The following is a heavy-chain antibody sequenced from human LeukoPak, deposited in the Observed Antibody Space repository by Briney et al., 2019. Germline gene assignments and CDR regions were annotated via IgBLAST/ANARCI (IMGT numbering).Heavy chain of an antibody. CDR2: IYSGGST. CDR1: GFTVSSNY. V-gene: IGHV3-53*01. CDR3: ARRCGGGTCYMEY. D-gene: IGHD2-15*01. J-gene: IGHJ4*02. Sequence: PGGCLRLSCAASGFTVSSNYMSWVRQAPGKGLEWVSVIYSGGSTYYADSVKGGFTISRDNSKNTLYLQMNSLRADDTAVYYCARRCGGGTCYMEYWGQGTLVTVSS.